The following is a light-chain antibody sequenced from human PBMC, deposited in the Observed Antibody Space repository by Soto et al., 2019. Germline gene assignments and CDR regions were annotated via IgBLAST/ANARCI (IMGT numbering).Light chain of an antibody. CDR1: SSDVGGYNY. J-gene: IGLJ1*01. CDR3: TSHAGSNNSV. CDR2: EVS. V-gene: IGLV2-8*01. Sequence: TQPPCASGSRGQSFTISCTGTSSDVGGYNYVSWYQQHPGKAPKLIISEVSKRPSGVPDRFSGSKSGNTASLTVSGLQAEDEADYYCTSHAGSNNSVFGTGTKVTVL.